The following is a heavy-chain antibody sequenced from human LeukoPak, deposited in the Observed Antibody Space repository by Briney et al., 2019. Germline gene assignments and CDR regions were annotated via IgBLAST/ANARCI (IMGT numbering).Heavy chain of an antibody. CDR1: GGSFSGYY. J-gene: IGHJ4*02. Sequence: SETLSLTCAVYGGSFSGYYWSWIRQHPGKGLEWIGSIYYRGSTYYNPSLKSRVTISVDTSKNQFSLKLSSVTAADTAVYYCARGLWSGYYTDYWGQGTLVTVSS. V-gene: IGHV4-34*01. CDR3: ARGLWSGYYTDY. D-gene: IGHD3-3*01. CDR2: IYYRGST.